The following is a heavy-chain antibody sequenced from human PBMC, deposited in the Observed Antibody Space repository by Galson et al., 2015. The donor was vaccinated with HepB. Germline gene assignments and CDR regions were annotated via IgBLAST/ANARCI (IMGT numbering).Heavy chain of an antibody. Sequence: SLRLSCAASGFAFNNAWMNWVRQAPGKGLEWVGRIKSKTDGGTTEYAAPVKGRFTISRDDSRNTLYLQMHSLKTDDPAVYYCTTDVYFSSYWSWLDPWGQGTLVTVSS. J-gene: IGHJ5*02. V-gene: IGHV3-15*01. CDR1: GFAFNNAW. CDR2: IKSKTDGGTT. D-gene: IGHD2-2*01. CDR3: TTDVYFSSYWSWLDP.